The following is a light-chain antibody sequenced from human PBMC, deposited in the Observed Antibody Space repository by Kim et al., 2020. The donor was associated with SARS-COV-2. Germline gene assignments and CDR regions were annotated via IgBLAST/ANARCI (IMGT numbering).Light chain of an antibody. CDR3: LQANSFPMT. CDR2: APS. Sequence: ASVGDRVTITCRASQPIGSWLAWYQQKPGKAPKLLLYAPSSLQSGAPSRFSGGGSGTDFTLTISSLQSEDFATYYCLQANSFPMTFGQGTRLEIK. CDR1: QPIGSW. J-gene: IGKJ5*01. V-gene: IGKV1-12*01.